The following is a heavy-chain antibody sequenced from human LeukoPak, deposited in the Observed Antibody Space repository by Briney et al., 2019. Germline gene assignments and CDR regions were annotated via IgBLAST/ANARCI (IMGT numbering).Heavy chain of an antibody. Sequence: GGSLRLSCAASGFTFSTYSMNWVRQAPGKGLEWVSYISSSGNTISYADSVKGRFTISRDNAKNSLYLQVISLRAEDTAVYYCARGPSIAARYDAFDIWGQGTMVTVSS. D-gene: IGHD6-6*01. CDR2: ISSSGNTI. J-gene: IGHJ3*02. V-gene: IGHV3-48*04. CDR3: ARGPSIAARYDAFDI. CDR1: GFTFSTYS.